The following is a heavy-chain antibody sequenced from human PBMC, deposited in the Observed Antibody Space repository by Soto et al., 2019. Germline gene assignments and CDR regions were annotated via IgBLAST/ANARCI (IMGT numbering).Heavy chain of an antibody. Sequence: PSETLSLTCTVSGGSISSYYGSWIRQPPGKGLEWIGYIYYSGSTNYNPSLKSRVTISVDTSKNQFSLKLSPVTAADTAVYYCAREWHYHYYDSSGYPSPYFDYWGQGTLVTVSS. V-gene: IGHV4-59*01. CDR3: AREWHYHYYDSSGYPSPYFDY. CDR2: IYYSGST. CDR1: GGSISSYY. D-gene: IGHD3-22*01. J-gene: IGHJ4*02.